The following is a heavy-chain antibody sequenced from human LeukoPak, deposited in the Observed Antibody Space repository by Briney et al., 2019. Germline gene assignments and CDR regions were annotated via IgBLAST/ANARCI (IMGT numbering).Heavy chain of an antibody. Sequence: SETLSLTCTVSGGXVNSSSYYWGWIRQPPGKALKWIGSVYHSGYTYYNPSLKSRVTISIDTSKNQFSLRLSSVTAADTAVYYCARSSMFRGVTFDYWGQGTLVTVSS. CDR2: VYHSGYT. CDR3: ARSSMFRGVTFDY. V-gene: IGHV4-39*01. CDR1: GGXVNSSSYY. D-gene: IGHD3-10*01. J-gene: IGHJ4*02.